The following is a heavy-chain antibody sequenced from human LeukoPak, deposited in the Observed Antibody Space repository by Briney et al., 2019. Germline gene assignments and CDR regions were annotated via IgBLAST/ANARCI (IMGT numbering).Heavy chain of an antibody. D-gene: IGHD3-22*01. CDR2: IYYRGST. CDR1: GDSIKSGDIY. V-gene: IGHV4-30-4*01. Sequence: SETLSLTCTVSGDSIKSGDIYWSWVRQSPGKGLEWIGYIYYRGSTSYNPSLKSRITLSVDTSKNQFSLTLSSVTAADTAVYYCARGSYYYDSTGYYFDYWGQGTLVSVSS. CDR3: ARGSYYYDSTGYYFDY. J-gene: IGHJ4*02.